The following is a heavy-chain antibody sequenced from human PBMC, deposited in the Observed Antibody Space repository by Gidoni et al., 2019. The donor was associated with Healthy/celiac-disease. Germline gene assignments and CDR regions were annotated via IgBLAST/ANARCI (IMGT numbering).Heavy chain of an antibody. J-gene: IGHJ2*01. CDR2: IYYSGST. CDR1: GGSISSSSYY. D-gene: IGHD5-12*01. Sequence: QLQLQESGPGLVKPSETLSLTCTVSGGSISSSSYYWGWIRQPPGKGLEWIGSIYYSGSTYYNPSLKSRVTISVDTSKNQFSLKLSSVTAADTAVYYCASPGRWLQLRGGETDWYFDLWGRGTLVTVSS. V-gene: IGHV4-39*01. CDR3: ASPGRWLQLRGGETDWYFDL.